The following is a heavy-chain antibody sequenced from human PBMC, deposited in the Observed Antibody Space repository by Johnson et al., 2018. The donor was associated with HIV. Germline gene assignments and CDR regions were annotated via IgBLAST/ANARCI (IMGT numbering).Heavy chain of an antibody. V-gene: IGHV3-74*01. CDR2: INSDGSST. D-gene: IGHD6-6*01. J-gene: IGHJ3*02. CDR1: GFTFSSYW. Sequence: VQLVESGGGVVQPGGSLRLSCAASGFTFSSYWMHWVRQAPGKGLVWVSRINSDGSSTSYADSVKGRFTISRDNAKNSLYLQMNSLRAEDTALYYCAKDTTFSSSHAFDIWGQGTMVTVSS. CDR3: AKDTTFSSSHAFDI.